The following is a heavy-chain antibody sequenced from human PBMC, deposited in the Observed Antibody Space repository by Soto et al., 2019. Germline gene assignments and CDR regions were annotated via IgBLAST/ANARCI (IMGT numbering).Heavy chain of an antibody. V-gene: IGHV3-53*01. J-gene: IGHJ4*02. CDR3: ARVMIYGPNHFDY. CDR1: GFTVSSNY. D-gene: IGHD3-16*01. CDR2: IYSGGAR. Sequence: GSLRLSCSASGFTVSSNYISWVRQAPGKGLEWVATIYSGGARHYADSVQGRFTISRDISKNMVYLQMNSLRAEDTAMYYCARVMIYGPNHFDYWGQGTLVTVSS.